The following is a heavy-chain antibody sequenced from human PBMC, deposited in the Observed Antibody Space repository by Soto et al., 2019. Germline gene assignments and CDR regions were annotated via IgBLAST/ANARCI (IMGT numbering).Heavy chain of an antibody. D-gene: IGHD3-9*01. Sequence: GGSVRLSCAASGFTFSDYYMSWIRQAPGKGLEWVSYISSSSSYTNYADSVKGRFTISRDNAKNSLYLQMNSLRAEDTAVYYCARDLTRYFDWSNKYYYYGMDVWGQGTTVTVSS. CDR1: GFTFSDYY. CDR2: ISSSSSYT. J-gene: IGHJ6*02. CDR3: ARDLTRYFDWSNKYYYYGMDV. V-gene: IGHV3-11*05.